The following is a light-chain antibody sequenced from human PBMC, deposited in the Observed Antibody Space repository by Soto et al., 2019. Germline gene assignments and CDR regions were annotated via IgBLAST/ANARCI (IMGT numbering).Light chain of an antibody. V-gene: IGKV3-20*01. J-gene: IGKJ1*01. CDR3: QQYGSSGT. CDR2: GAS. Sequence: IVLTQSPGTLSLSPGESATLSCRASQSIRSTYLAWYQQKPGQAPRLLIYGASNRATGIPDRFSGSGPGTDFLLTISRLEPEDFAVYYWQQYGSSGTFGQGTKVDIK. CDR1: QSIRSTY.